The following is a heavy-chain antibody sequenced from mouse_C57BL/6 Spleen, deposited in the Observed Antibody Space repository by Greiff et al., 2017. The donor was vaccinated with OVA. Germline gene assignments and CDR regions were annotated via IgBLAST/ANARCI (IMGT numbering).Heavy chain of an antibody. V-gene: IGHV5-4*01. Sequence: DVMLVESGGGLVKPGGSLKLSCAASGFTFSSYAMSWVRQTPEKRLEWVATISDGGSYTYYPDNVKGRFTISRDNAKNNLYLQMSHLKSEDTAMYYCAREGTYYGSSFRGNYFDYWGLGTTLTVSS. CDR1: GFTFSSYA. D-gene: IGHD1-1*01. J-gene: IGHJ2*01. CDR2: ISDGGSYT. CDR3: AREGTYYGSSFRGNYFDY.